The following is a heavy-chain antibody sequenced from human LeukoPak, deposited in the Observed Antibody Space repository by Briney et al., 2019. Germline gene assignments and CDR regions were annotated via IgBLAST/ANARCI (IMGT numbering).Heavy chain of an antibody. CDR1: GFTFSSYA. CDR2: ICGRGGST. V-gene: IGHV3-23*01. J-gene: IGHJ4*02. D-gene: IGHD3-22*01. Sequence: GGSLRLSCAASGFTFSSYAMSWVRQAPGKGREWVSAICGRGGSTYYTDSVKGRFTISRDNYKNKLYLKMNSLRAEDTAIYYCARSGGTYYYDSSGYYAYWGQGTLVTVSS. CDR3: ARSGGTYYYDSSGYYAY.